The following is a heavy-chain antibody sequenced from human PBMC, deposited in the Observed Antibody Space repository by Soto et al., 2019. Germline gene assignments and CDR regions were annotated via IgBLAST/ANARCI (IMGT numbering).Heavy chain of an antibody. CDR1: GGSISSYY. V-gene: IGHV4-59*01. CDR2: IYYSGST. D-gene: IGHD3-22*01. CDR3: ARAGYYYDSSGYYDKPTWFDP. Sequence: QVQLQESGPGLVKPSETLSLTCTVSGGSISSYYWSWIRQPPGKGLEWIGYIYYSGSTNYNPSLKSRVTISVDTSKNQFSLKLSSVTAADTAVYYCARAGYYYDSSGYYDKPTWFDPWGQGTLVTVSS. J-gene: IGHJ5*02.